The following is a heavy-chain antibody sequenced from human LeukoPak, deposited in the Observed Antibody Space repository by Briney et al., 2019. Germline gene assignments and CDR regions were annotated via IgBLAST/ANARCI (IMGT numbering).Heavy chain of an antibody. CDR3: ARVGDYSPRGWFDP. D-gene: IGHD4-11*01. Sequence: ASVKVSCKASGYTFTSYYMHWVRQAPGQGLQWMGLINPSDGSTTYAQKFQGRVTMTRDMSTSTVYMELSSLRSEDTAFYYCARVGDYSPRGWFDPWGQGTLVTVSS. CDR2: INPSDGST. CDR1: GYTFTSYY. J-gene: IGHJ5*02. V-gene: IGHV1-46*01.